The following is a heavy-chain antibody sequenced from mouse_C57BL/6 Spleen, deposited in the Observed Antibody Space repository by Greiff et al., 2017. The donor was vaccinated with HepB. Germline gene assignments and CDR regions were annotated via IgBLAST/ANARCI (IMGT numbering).Heavy chain of an antibody. J-gene: IGHJ4*01. V-gene: IGHV1-26*01. CDR3: ARGGWLGAMDD. D-gene: IGHD2-3*01. Sequence: VKLQQSGPALVKPGASVKLSCKASGYTFTDYYMNWVKQSPGKSLEWIGVINPNNGGTSYNQKFKGKATLTVDKSSSTAYMELRSLTSEDAAVYCCARGGWLGAMDDGGQGTSVTVSS. CDR1: GYTFTDYY. CDR2: INPNNGGT.